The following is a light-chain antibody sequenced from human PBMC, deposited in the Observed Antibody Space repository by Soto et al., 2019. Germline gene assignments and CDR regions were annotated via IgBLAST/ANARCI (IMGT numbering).Light chain of an antibody. Sequence: SYELTQPPSVSVAPGKTARITCGGNNIGSKSVHWYQQKPGQAPVLVIYYDSDRPSGIPERFSGSNSGNTATLTISRVEAGDEADYYCQVWDSSSDHLWVFGGGTKLNVL. CDR3: QVWDSSSDHLWV. J-gene: IGLJ3*02. CDR2: YDS. V-gene: IGLV3-21*04. CDR1: NIGSKS.